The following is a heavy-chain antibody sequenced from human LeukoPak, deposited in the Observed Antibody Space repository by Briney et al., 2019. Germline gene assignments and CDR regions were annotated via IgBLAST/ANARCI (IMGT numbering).Heavy chain of an antibody. Sequence: SETLSLTCAVYGGSFSGYYWSWIRQPPGKGLEWIGEINHSGSTNYDPSLKSRVTISVGTSKNQFSLKLSSVTAADTAVYYCAASLRYFDYWGQGTLVTVSS. V-gene: IGHV4-34*01. J-gene: IGHJ4*02. CDR3: AASLRYFDY. D-gene: IGHD3-9*01. CDR1: GGSFSGYY. CDR2: INHSGST.